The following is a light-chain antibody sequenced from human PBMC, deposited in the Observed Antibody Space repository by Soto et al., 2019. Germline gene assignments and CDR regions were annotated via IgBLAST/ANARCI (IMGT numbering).Light chain of an antibody. Sequence: QSALTQPASVSGSPGQSITISCTGTSSDVGGHNSVAWYQHNPGKAPKLMIYDVSNRPSGVSSRFSGSKSGNTASLSISGLQAEDEADYYCSSYAGTNNFVVFGGGTKLTVL. J-gene: IGLJ2*01. CDR1: SSDVGGHNS. CDR2: DVS. CDR3: SSYAGTNNFVV. V-gene: IGLV2-14*01.